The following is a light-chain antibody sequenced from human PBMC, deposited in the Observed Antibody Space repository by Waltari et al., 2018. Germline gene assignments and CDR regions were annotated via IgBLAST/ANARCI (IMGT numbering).Light chain of an antibody. V-gene: IGLV3-19*01. CDR2: GQS. Sequence: SSDLTQDPTVSVAFGPTVRITCQGDSLRRYYPSWYQQRPGQAPILVFYGQSSRPSGIPDRFSGSISGNTAPLTITGAQAEEEADYYCHSRDSSSTRFFGGGTRLTV. J-gene: IGLJ2*01. CDR1: SLRRYY. CDR3: HSRDSSSTRF.